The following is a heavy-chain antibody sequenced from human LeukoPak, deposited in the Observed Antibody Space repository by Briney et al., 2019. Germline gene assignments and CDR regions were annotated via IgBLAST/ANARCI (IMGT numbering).Heavy chain of an antibody. J-gene: IGHJ3*02. V-gene: IGHV4-59*01. CDR2: IYYSGST. CDR3: AREGSYVSGAFDI. CDR1: GGSISSYY. Sequence: SETLSLTCTVSGGSISSYYWSWIRQPPGKGLEWIGYIYYSGSTNYNPSLRSRVTISVDTSKNQFSLKLSSVTAADTAVYYCAREGSYVSGAFDIWGQGTMVTVSS. D-gene: IGHD1-26*01.